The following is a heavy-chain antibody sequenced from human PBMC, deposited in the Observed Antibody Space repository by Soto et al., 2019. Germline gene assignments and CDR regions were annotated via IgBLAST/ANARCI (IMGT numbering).Heavy chain of an antibody. CDR1: GGSISSSSYY. D-gene: IGHD3-10*01. CDR2: IYYSGST. J-gene: IGHJ6*02. Sequence: SETLSLTCTVSGGSISSSSYYWGWIRQPPGKGLEWIGSIYYSGSTYYNPSLKSRVTISVDTSKSQFSLKLSSVTAADTAVYYCVRHPPLYYYGSGSDYYYGMDVWGQGTTVTVSS. CDR3: VRHPPLYYYGSGSDYYYGMDV. V-gene: IGHV4-39*01.